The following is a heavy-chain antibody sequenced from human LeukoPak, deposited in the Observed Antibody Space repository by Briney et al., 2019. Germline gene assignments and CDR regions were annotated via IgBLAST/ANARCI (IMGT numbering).Heavy chain of an antibody. Sequence: ASVKVSCKASGYTFTSYDINWVRQATGQGLEWLGWMNPNSGNTGYAQNFQGRVTMTRNTSISTAYMELSSLRSEDTAVYYCARDHILTGSYNWFDPWGQGTLVTVSS. V-gene: IGHV1-8*01. CDR3: ARDHILTGSYNWFDP. CDR1: GYTFTSYD. CDR2: MNPNSGNT. J-gene: IGHJ5*02. D-gene: IGHD3-9*01.